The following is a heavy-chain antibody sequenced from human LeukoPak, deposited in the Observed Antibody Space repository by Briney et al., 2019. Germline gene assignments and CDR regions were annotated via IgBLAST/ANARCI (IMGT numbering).Heavy chain of an antibody. Sequence: SVKVSCKASGGTFSSYAISWVRQAPGQGLEWMGGIIPIFGTANYAQKFQGRVTITRDTSASTAYMELSSLRSEDTAVYYCARSEDYYGSGSYYNVDYWGQGTLVTVSS. D-gene: IGHD3-10*01. CDR1: GGTFSSYA. V-gene: IGHV1-69*05. CDR2: IIPIFGTA. CDR3: ARSEDYYGSGSYYNVDY. J-gene: IGHJ4*02.